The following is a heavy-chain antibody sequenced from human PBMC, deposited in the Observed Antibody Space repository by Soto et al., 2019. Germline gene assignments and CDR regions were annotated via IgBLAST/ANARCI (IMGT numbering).Heavy chain of an antibody. D-gene: IGHD6-6*01. CDR3: ARQRYSSSSRAFDI. Sequence: QLQLQESGPGLVKPSETLSLTCTVSGGSISSSSYYWGWIRQPPGKGLEWIGSIYYSGSTYYNPSLKRRVTISVDTSKNQFSLKLSSVTAADTAVYYCARQRYSSSSRAFDIWGQGTMVTVSS. CDR1: GGSISSSSYY. V-gene: IGHV4-39*01. CDR2: IYYSGST. J-gene: IGHJ3*02.